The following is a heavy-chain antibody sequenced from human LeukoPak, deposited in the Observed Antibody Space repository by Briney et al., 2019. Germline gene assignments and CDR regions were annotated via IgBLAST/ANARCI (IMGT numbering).Heavy chain of an antibody. Sequence: ASVKVSCKASGYTFTSYDINWVRQATGQGLEWMGWMNPNSGNTGYAQKFQGRVTMTRNTSISTAYMELSSLRSEDTAVYYCARGRGRGAASSTKHDYWGQGTLVTVSS. J-gene: IGHJ4*02. CDR1: GYTFTSYD. CDR2: MNPNSGNT. D-gene: IGHD6-6*01. CDR3: ARGRGRGAASSTKHDY. V-gene: IGHV1-8*01.